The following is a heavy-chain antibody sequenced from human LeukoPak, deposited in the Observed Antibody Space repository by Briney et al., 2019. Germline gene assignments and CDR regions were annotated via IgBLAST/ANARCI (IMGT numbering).Heavy chain of an antibody. J-gene: IGHJ6*02. CDR3: ARMAYCGGDCYSLLYYYYYGMDV. CDR2: ISSSSSYI. CDR1: GFTVSSNY. V-gene: IGHV3-21*01. Sequence: GGSLRLSCAASGFTVSSNYMSWVRQAPGKGLEWVSSISSSSSYIYYADSVKGRFTISRDNAKYSLYLQMNSLRAEDAAVYYCARMAYCGGDCYSLLYYYYYGMDVWGQGTTVTVSS. D-gene: IGHD2-21*02.